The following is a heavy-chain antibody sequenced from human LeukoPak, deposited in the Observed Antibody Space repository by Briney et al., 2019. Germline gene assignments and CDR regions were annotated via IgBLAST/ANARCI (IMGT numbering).Heavy chain of an antibody. CDR3: ARTGTSTEAFDI. J-gene: IGHJ3*02. V-gene: IGHV3-30*03. CDR2: ISYDGSNK. D-gene: IGHD2-2*01. Sequence: GRSLRLSCAASGFTFSSYGMHWVRQAPGKGLEWVAVISYDGSNKYYADSVKGRFTISRDNSKNTLYLQMNSLRAEDTAVYYCARTGTSTEAFDIWGQGTMVTVSS. CDR1: GFTFSSYG.